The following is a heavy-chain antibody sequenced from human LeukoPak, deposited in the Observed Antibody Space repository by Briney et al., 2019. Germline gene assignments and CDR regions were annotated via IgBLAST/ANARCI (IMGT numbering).Heavy chain of an antibody. CDR2: ISFSSSYI. CDR3: ARVREGQWEPTSDY. V-gene: IGHV3-21*01. D-gene: IGHD1-26*01. Sequence: PGGSLRLSCAASGFTFSSYSMNWVRQAPGKGLEWVSSISFSSSYIYYADSVKGRFTISRDNAKNSLYLQMNSLRAEDTAVYYWARVREGQWEPTSDYWGQGTLVTVSS. CDR1: GFTFSSYS. J-gene: IGHJ4*02.